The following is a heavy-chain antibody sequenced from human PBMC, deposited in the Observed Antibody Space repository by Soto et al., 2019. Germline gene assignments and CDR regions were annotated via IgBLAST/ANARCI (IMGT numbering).Heavy chain of an antibody. Sequence: GGSLRLSCVGSGFTFSNNAMHWVRQAPGKGLEWVALISYDSSEIFYADSVKGRFTISRDNPENTLFLHMNSPRADDTAVYYCAIARVADSSLDHWGQGILVTVSS. D-gene: IGHD3-3*01. V-gene: IGHV3-30*01. J-gene: IGHJ4*01. CDR1: GFTFSNNA. CDR3: AIARVADSSLDH. CDR2: ISYDSSEI.